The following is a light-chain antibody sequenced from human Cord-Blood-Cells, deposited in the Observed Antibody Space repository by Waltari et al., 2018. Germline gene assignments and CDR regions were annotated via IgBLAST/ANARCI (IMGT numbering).Light chain of an antibody. J-gene: IGKJ1*01. CDR3: QQYYSTPPWT. CDR2: WAX. V-gene: IGKV4-1*01. CDR1: QSVLYSSNNKNY. Sequence: DIVMTQSPDSLAVSLGERATINCKSSQSVLYSSNNKNYLAWYQQKPGQPPKLLIYWAXTRXXXXXXXFSGSGSGTDFTLTISSLQAEDVAVYYCQQYYSTPPWTFGQGTKVEIK.